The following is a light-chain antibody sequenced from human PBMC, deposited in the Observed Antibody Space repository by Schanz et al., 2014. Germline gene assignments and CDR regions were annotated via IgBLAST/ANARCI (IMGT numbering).Light chain of an antibody. V-gene: IGLV1-40*01. J-gene: IGLJ3*02. CDR2: DNN. CDR3: AAWDDSLHGWV. Sequence: QSVLTQPPSVSGAPGQRVTISCTGSSSNIGAGYDVHWYQQLPGTAPKLLIYDNNSRPSGVPDRFSGSKSGNTASLTVSGLQADDEADYHCAAWDDSLHGWVFGGGTKLTVL. CDR1: SSNIGAGYD.